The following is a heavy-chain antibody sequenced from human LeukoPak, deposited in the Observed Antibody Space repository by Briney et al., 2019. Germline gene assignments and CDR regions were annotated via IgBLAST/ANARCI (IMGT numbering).Heavy chain of an antibody. CDR2: ISAYNGNT. V-gene: IGHV1-18*01. CDR3: ARELGCGGDCFDAFDI. J-gene: IGHJ3*02. CDR1: GYTFTSYG. D-gene: IGHD2-21*02. Sequence: ASVKVSCKASGYTFTSYGISWVRQAPGQGLEWMGWISAYNGNTNYAQKLQGRVTMTTDTSTSTAYMELRSLRSDDTAVYYCARELGCGGDCFDAFDIWGQGIMVTVSS.